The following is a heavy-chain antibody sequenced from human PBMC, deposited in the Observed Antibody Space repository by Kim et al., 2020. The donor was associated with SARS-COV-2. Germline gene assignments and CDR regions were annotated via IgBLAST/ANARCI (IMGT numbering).Heavy chain of an antibody. D-gene: IGHD3-22*01. CDR3: AKNRYVGSGYYYFDY. Sequence: DSGKGRLTSSRDNSNNTLYLQMNSLRAEDTAVYYCAKNRYVGSGYYYFDYWGQGTLVTVSS. V-gene: IGHV3-30*02. J-gene: IGHJ4*02.